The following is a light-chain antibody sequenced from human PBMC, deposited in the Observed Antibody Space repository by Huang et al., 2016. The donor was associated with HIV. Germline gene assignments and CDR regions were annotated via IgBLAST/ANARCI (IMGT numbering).Light chain of an antibody. CDR2: ATS. CDR1: QGPVTY. CDR3: QRLHSFPPT. Sequence: IQLTQSPSSLSTSVGDRVTITCRASQGPVTYLAWYQQKPGEAPKLLIYATSSLQSGVPSRFSGSGSGTDFTLTISSLQPEDVGIYYCQRLHSFPPTFGGGTKVEIK. V-gene: IGKV1-9*01. J-gene: IGKJ4*01.